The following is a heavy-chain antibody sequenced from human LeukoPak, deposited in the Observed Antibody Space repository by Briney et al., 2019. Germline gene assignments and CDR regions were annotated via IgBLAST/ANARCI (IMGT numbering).Heavy chain of an antibody. CDR1: GFTFSTYA. CDR3: ARGTGSGSYSIDN. V-gene: IGHV3-30-3*01. J-gene: IGHJ4*02. CDR2: TSYDGSNI. Sequence: SGGSLRLSCAASGFTFSTYAMHWVRQAPGKGLEWVALTSYDGSNIKYVDSVKGRFTISRDNSKNTLYLQMNSLRTEDTAAYYCARGTGSGSYSIDNWGQGSVVTVSS. D-gene: IGHD3-10*01.